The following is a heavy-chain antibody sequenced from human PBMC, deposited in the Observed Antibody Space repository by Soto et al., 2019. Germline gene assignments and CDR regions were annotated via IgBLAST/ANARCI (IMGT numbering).Heavy chain of an antibody. CDR2: IWYDGSNK. CDR1: GFTFSSYG. Sequence: GGSLRLSCAASGFTFSSYGMHWVRQAPGKGLEWVAVIWYDGSNKYYADSVKGRFTISRDNSKNTLYLQMNSLRVEDTAVYYCARDFVAGDGDYYYYGMDVWGQGTTVTVSS. V-gene: IGHV3-33*01. CDR3: ARDFVAGDGDYYYYGMDV. D-gene: IGHD2-21*01. J-gene: IGHJ6*02.